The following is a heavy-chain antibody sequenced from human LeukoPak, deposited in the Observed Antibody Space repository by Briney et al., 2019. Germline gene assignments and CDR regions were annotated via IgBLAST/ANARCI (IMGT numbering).Heavy chain of an antibody. V-gene: IGHV3-30*02. CDR1: GFTFSSYG. CDR2: IRYDGSNK. J-gene: IGHJ6*03. CDR3: ARGFSFLEWKIVGYYYYYMDV. Sequence: PGGSLRLSCAASGFTFSSYGMHWVRQAPGKGLEWVAFIRYDGSNKYYADSVKGRFTISRDNSKNTLYLQMNSLRAEDTAVYYCARGFSFLEWKIVGYYYYYMDVWGKGTTVTVSS. D-gene: IGHD3-3*01.